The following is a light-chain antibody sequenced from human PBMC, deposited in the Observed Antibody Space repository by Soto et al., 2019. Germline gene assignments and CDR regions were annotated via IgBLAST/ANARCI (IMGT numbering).Light chain of an antibody. V-gene: IGLV2-14*01. Sequence: QSALTQPASVSGSPGQSITISCTGTSSDVGAYNYVSWYQQLPGKAPKLMIYDVSNRPSGVSTRFSGSKSGNTASLTISGLQAEDEADYYCCSYTSSSVYVFGAGTKLTVL. CDR3: CSYTSSSVYV. J-gene: IGLJ1*01. CDR2: DVS. CDR1: SSDVGAYNY.